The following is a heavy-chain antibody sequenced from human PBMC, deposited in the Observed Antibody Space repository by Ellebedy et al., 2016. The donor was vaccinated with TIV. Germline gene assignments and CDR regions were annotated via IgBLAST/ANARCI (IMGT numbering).Heavy chain of an antibody. CDR1: GGSISSSPYH. CDR3: GWDCSSTSCRGGY. D-gene: IGHD2-2*01. CDR2: ISYSVGT. J-gene: IGHJ4*02. Sequence: MPGGSLRLSCTVSGGSISSSPYHWGWIRQPPGKGLEWIGSISYSVGTYYSPSLKSRVTISVDTSKTHFSLKLSSVTAADTAVYYCGWDCSSTSCRGGYWGRGTLVTVSS. V-gene: IGHV4-39*02.